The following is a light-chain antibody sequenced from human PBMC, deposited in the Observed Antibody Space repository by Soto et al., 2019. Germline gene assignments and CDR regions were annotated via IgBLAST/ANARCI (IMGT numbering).Light chain of an antibody. J-gene: IGLJ2*01. CDR1: SRDIGGYDF. Sequence: QSALTQPPSASGSPGQAVTISCTGTSRDIGGYDFVSWYQVRPGEAPQLIIYNVNGRPSGVPRRFSGSKSGNTASLTISGLQAEDEADYYCSSYTTSSTLAFGGGTKLTVL. CDR3: SSYTTSSTLA. CDR2: NVN. V-gene: IGLV2-8*01.